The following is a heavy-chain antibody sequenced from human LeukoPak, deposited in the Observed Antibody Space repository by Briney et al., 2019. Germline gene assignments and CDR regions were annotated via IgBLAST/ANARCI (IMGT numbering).Heavy chain of an antibody. CDR3: ATVPRYYDTLTGYYSESYFNS. J-gene: IGHJ4*02. CDR1: GNTFTAYY. V-gene: IGHV1-2*02. Sequence: EASVKVSCKASGNTFTAYYFHWVRQAPGQGLQWMGWINPDSGDANPAQKFQGRVSMTRDVSIGTAYLEVSRLRSDDTAMYYCATVPRYYDTLTGYYSESYFNSWGQGTLVTVSS. CDR2: INPDSGDA. D-gene: IGHD3-9*01.